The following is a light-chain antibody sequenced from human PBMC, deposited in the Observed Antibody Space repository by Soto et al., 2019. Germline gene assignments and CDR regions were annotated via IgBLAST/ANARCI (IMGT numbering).Light chain of an antibody. J-gene: IGKJ1*01. CDR3: QQGGGSLWT. Sequence: EIVLTQSPGTLSLSPGERATLSCRASQAVDSSLLAWYQHKPGQAPRLVIYGASSRATGIPDRFSGSGSGTDFPLTISRLEPADFAVYYCQQGGGSLWTFGQGTKVEIK. V-gene: IGKV3-20*01. CDR2: GAS. CDR1: QAVDSSL.